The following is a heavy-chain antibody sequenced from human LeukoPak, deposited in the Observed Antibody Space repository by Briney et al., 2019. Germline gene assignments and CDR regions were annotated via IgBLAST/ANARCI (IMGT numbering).Heavy chain of an antibody. CDR1: GYSFTSYW. CDR3: ARKYGSGGTFDY. V-gene: IGHV5-51*01. D-gene: IGHD6-19*01. CDR2: ISPGDSDT. Sequence: GESLKISCKASGYSFTSYWIAWVRQMPGKGLEWMGIISPGDSDTRYSPSFQGQVTISVDKSITTAYLQWGSLKASDIAMYYCARKYGSGGTFDYWGRGTLVTVSS. J-gene: IGHJ4*02.